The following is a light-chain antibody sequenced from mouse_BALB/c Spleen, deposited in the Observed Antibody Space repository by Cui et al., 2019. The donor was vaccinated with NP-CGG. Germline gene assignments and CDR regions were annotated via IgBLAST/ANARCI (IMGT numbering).Light chain of an antibody. CDR1: TGAVTTSNY. CDR3: ALWYSNHWV. CDR2: GTN. Sequence: QDVVTQESALTTSPGETVTLTCHSSTGAVTTSNYANWVQEKPDHLFTGLIGGTNNRVPGVPARFSGSLIGDKAALTITGAQTEDEAIYFCALWYSNHWVFGGGTKLTVL. V-gene: IGLV1*01. J-gene: IGLJ1*01.